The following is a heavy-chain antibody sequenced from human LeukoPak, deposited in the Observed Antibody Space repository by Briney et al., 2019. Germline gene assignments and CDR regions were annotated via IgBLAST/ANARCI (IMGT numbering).Heavy chain of an antibody. J-gene: IGHJ6*02. CDR2: IYSGGST. D-gene: IGHD6-19*01. V-gene: IGHV3-53*01. CDR3: ARFTDSSGRYEFYYYYGMDV. Sequence: PGGSLRLSCAASGFTVSSNYMSWVRQAPGKGLEWVSVIYSGGSTYYADSVKGRFTISRDNAKNSLYLQMNSLRDEDTAVYYCARFTDSSGRYEFYYYYGMDVWGQGTTVTVSS. CDR1: GFTVSSNY.